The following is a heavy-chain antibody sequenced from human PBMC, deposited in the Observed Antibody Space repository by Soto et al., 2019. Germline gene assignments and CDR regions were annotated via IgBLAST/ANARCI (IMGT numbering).Heavy chain of an antibody. J-gene: IGHJ3*02. CDR2: IYYSGST. CDR3: ARYFGMTTVTTMDDAFDI. V-gene: IGHV4-59*08. CDR1: GGSISSYY. D-gene: IGHD4-17*01. Sequence: LETLSLTCTVSGGSISSYYWSWIRQPPGKGLEWIGYIYYSGSTNYNPSLKSRVTISVDTSKNQFSLKLSSVTAADTAVYYCARYFGMTTVTTMDDAFDIWGQGTMVTVSS.